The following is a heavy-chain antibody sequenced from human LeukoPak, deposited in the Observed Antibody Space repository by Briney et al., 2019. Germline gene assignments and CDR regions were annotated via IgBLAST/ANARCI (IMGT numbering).Heavy chain of an antibody. CDR1: GGSISSDDYS. J-gene: IGHJ4*02. Sequence: SETLSLTCGASGGSISSDDYSWSWIRQPPGKGLEWIGYIYQSRNTYYNPSLRSRVTISVDRSKNQFFLRLSSVTAADTAVYYCARYYGAYFDYWGQGTLVTVSS. D-gene: IGHD4-17*01. CDR3: ARYYGAYFDY. CDR2: IYQSRNT. V-gene: IGHV4-30-2*01.